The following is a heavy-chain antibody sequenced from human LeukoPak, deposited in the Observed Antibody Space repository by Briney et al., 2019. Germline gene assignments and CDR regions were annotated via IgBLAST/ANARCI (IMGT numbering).Heavy chain of an antibody. CDR1: GFTFSSYW. J-gene: IGHJ6*02. Sequence: GGSLRLSCAASGFTFSSYWMSWVRQAPGKGLEWVANMNLDGSEKYYVGSAKGRFTISRDNAKNSLYLQMHSLRAEDTAVYYCGRDKKWLQYYYGVDVWGQGTTVIVSS. CDR2: MNLDGSEK. V-gene: IGHV3-7*01. D-gene: IGHD5-12*01. CDR3: GRDKKWLQYYYGVDV.